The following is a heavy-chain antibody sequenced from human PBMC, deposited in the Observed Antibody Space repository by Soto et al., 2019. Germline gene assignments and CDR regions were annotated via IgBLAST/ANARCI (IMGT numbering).Heavy chain of an antibody. V-gene: IGHV3-23*01. CDR2: ISGSGDST. J-gene: IGHJ6*02. CDR3: AKDLHWFAMDV. Sequence: GGSLRLSCAASGFTFSSYAMSWVRQAPGKGLEWVSAISGSGDSTYYADSVKGRFTISRDNSMNTLYLQMNSLRADDTAIYYCAKDLHWFAMDVWGQGTTVTVSS. CDR1: GFTFSSYA. D-gene: IGHD3-10*01.